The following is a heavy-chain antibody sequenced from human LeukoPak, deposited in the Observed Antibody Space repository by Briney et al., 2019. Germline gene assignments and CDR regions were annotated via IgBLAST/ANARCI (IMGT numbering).Heavy chain of an antibody. CDR3: ARATPHYYDSSGYYRLNWFDP. D-gene: IGHD3-22*01. CDR1: GYTFTSYY. J-gene: IGHJ5*02. Sequence: GASVKVSCKASGYTFTSYYMHWVRQAPGQGLEWMGIINPSGGSTSYAQKFQGRVTMTRDTSTSTVYMELSSLRSEDTAVYYCARATPHYYDSSGYYRLNWFDPWGQGTLVTVSS. CDR2: INPSGGST. V-gene: IGHV1-46*01.